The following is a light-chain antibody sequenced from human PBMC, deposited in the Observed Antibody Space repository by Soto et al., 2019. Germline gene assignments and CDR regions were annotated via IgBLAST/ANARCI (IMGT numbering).Light chain of an antibody. J-gene: IGLJ1*01. Sequence: QSALTQPASVSGAAGQSITISCTGTSNDVGGYNYVSWYQQHPGKAPKLMIYDVSNRPSGVSNRFSGPKSANTASLTISGLQTEDESDYYCSSYTGSSTYVFGTGTKVTVL. CDR1: SNDVGGYNY. V-gene: IGLV2-14*03. CDR3: SSYTGSSTYV. CDR2: DVS.